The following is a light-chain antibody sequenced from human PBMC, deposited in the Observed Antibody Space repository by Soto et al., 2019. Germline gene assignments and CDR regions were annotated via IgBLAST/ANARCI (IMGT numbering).Light chain of an antibody. Sequence: QSALTQPASVSGSPGQSITISCTGTSSDVGGYNYVSWYQQHPGKAPKLMIYEVSNRPSGVSNRFSGSKSGNTASLTISGHQAEDEADYYCSSYTSSRVFGTGTKLTVL. CDR2: EVS. V-gene: IGLV2-14*01. CDR1: SSDVGGYNY. J-gene: IGLJ1*01. CDR3: SSYTSSRV.